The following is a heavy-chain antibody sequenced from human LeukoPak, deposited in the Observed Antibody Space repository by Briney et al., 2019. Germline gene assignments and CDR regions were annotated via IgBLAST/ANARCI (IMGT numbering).Heavy chain of an antibody. Sequence: GGSLRLSCAASGFTFSSYAMSWVRQAPGKGLECVSAISGSGGSTYYADSVKGRFTISRDNSKNTLYLQMNSLRAEDTAVYYCAKSLGYCSSTSCPADAFDIWGQGTMVTVSS. D-gene: IGHD2-2*03. CDR1: GFTFSSYA. CDR3: AKSLGYCSSTSCPADAFDI. CDR2: ISGSGGST. V-gene: IGHV3-23*01. J-gene: IGHJ3*02.